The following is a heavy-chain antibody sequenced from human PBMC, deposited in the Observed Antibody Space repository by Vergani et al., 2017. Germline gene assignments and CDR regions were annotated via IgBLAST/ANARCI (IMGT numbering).Heavy chain of an antibody. J-gene: IGHJ4*02. CDR1: GFTFSSYA. CDR2: ISGSGGST. D-gene: IGHD3-22*01. CDR3: AXCAGITMIVVVITHFDY. V-gene: IGHV3-23*01. Sequence: EVQLLESGGGLVQPGGSLRLSCAASGFTFSSYAMSWVRQAPGKGLEWVSAISGSGGSTYYADSVKGRFTISRDNAKNTLYLQMNSLRAEDTAVYYCAXCAGITMIVVVITHFDYWGQGTLVTVSS.